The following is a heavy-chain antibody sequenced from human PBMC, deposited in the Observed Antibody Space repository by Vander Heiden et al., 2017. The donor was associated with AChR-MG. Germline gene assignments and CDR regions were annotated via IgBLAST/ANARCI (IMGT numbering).Heavy chain of an antibody. D-gene: IGHD1-26*01. V-gene: IGHV3-30*18. Sequence: QVQLVESGGGVVQPGRSLRLSCAASGFTFSSYGMHWVRQAPGKGLEWVAVISYDGSNKDYADSVKGRFTISRDNSKNTLYLQMNSLRAEDTAVYYCAKDGMQAPYWGQGTLVTVSS. CDR3: AKDGMQAPY. CDR1: GFTFSSYG. CDR2: ISYDGSNK. J-gene: IGHJ4*02.